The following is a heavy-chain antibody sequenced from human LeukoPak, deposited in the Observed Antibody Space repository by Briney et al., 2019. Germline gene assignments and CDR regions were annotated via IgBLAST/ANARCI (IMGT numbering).Heavy chain of an antibody. D-gene: IGHD2-8*01. J-gene: IGHJ4*02. Sequence: PGGTLTLTCTASGVTISGHYWNWIRHPPGKGLEWIGYIYYSGSTNYNPSLKSRVTISVDSSKNQFSLKLSSVTAADTAVYYCAREYEGFDYWGQGTLVTVSS. V-gene: IGHV4-59*11. CDR1: GVTISGHY. CDR2: IYYSGST. CDR3: AREYEGFDY.